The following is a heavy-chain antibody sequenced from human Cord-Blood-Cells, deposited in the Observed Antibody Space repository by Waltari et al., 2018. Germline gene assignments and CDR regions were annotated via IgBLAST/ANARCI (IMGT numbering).Heavy chain of an antibody. CDR2: VEPEEGET. Sequence: EVQLVQSGAEVKKPGATVNISCKVSGYTFTAYYLHWVQQAPGKGLEWMGLVEPEEGETIYAEEFQGRVTITADTSTDTAYMELSSLRSEDTAVYYCATYIVEGAAGNYWGQGTLVTVSS. CDR1: GYTFTAYY. V-gene: IGHV1-69-2*01. CDR3: ATYIVEGAAGNY. J-gene: IGHJ4*02. D-gene: IGHD1-26*01.